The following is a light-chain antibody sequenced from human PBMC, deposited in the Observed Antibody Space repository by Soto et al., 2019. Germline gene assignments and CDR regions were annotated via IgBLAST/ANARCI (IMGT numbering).Light chain of an antibody. CDR3: QHYAAAPIT. Sequence: TVLTQSPVTLSLSPGERATLSCRASQSVGGNVAWYQQKPGQAPKLLISGASSRAPGIPDRFSGSGSGADLTLTISRLEPEDFALYYCQHYAAAPITFGQGTRLEI. CDR1: QSVGGN. CDR2: GAS. V-gene: IGKV3-20*01. J-gene: IGKJ5*01.